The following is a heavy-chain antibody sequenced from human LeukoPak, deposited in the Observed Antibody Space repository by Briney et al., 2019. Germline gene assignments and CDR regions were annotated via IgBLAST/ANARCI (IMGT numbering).Heavy chain of an antibody. CDR3: ARVRGDDSSGYRHFDY. V-gene: IGHV4-39*07. D-gene: IGHD3-22*01. J-gene: IGHJ4*02. CDR2: INHSGST. Sequence: SEALSLTCTVSGGSISSSGYYWGWIRQPPGKGLEWIGEINHSGSTNYNPSLKSRVTISVDTSKNQFSLKLSSVTAADTAVYYCARVRGDDSSGYRHFDYWGQGTLVTVSS. CDR1: GGSISSSGYY.